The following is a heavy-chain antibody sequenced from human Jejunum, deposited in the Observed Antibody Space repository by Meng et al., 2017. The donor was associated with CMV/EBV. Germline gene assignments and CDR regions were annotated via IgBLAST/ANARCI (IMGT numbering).Heavy chain of an antibody. V-gene: IGHV3-53*01. J-gene: IGHJ6*03. CDR1: GFSVGINF. CDR3: ARASPHAYMDV. CDR2: IYNVGGT. Sequence: FDASGFSVGINFLTWVRQAPGKGLGWVSVIYNVGGTYYADSVRGRFTISRDNSKNTLFLQMDSLRAEDTAVYYCARASPHAYMDVWGQGTTVTVSS.